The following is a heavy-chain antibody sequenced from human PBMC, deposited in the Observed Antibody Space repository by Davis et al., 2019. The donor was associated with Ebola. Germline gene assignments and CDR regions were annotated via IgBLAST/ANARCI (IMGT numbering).Heavy chain of an antibody. CDR1: GDSISRYY. V-gene: IGHV4-4*09. D-gene: IGHD3-16*01. CDR2: IYTSGST. J-gene: IGHJ4*02. Sequence: SETLSLTCTVSGDSISRYYWSWIRQPPGKGLEWIGYIYTSGSTNYNPSLKSRVTISIDTSKNQFSLNLSSVTAADTAVYFCASTPTVLGDYFDYWGQGTLVTVSS. CDR3: ASTPTVLGDYFDY.